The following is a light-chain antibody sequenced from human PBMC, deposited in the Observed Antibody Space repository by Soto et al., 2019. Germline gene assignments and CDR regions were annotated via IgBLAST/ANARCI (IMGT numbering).Light chain of an antibody. CDR2: DAS. J-gene: IGKJ5*01. CDR3: QQRSNWPIT. V-gene: IGKV3-11*01. CDR1: QSVSSY. Sequence: EIVLTQSPGTLSLXXXXXXXXXXXASQSVSSYLAWYQQKPGQAPRLLIYDASNRATGIPVRFSGSGSGADFTLTISSLEPEDFAVYYCQQRSNWPITFGQGTRLEIK.